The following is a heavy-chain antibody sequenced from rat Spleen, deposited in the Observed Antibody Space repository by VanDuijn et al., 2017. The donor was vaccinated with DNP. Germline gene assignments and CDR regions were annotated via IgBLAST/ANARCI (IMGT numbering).Heavy chain of an antibody. V-gene: IGHV5-31*01. D-gene: IGHD1-4*01. J-gene: IGHJ2*01. CDR3: ARHVLPLRVWDY. CDR1: RFTFNNFW. Sequence: EVQLVESGGDLVQPGRSLKLSCVASRFTFNNFWMTWFRQVPGKGLEWVASIPSTGGNTYYPDSVKGRFAISRDNAKNTLYLQMNSLKSEDTATYYCARHVLPLRVWDYWGQGVMVTVSS. CDR2: IPSTGGNT.